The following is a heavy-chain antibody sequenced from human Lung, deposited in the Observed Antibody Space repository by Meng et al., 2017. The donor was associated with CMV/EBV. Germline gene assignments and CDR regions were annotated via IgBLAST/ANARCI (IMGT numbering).Heavy chain of an antibody. V-gene: IGHV4-34*01. J-gene: IGHJ5*01. CDR1: GGSFSGYY. CDR3: ARSLRFLEWLLYLGWFDP. D-gene: IGHD3-3*01. Sequence: SETLSLXXAVYGGSFSGYYWSWIRQPPGKGLEWIGEINHSGSTNYNPSLKSRVTISVGTSKNQFSLKLSSVTAADTAVYYCARSLRFLEWLLYLGWFDPWGQGTMVTVSS. CDR2: INHSGST.